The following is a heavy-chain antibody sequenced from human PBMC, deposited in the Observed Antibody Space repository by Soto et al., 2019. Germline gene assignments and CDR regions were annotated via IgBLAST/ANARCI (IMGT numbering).Heavy chain of an antibody. CDR2: VNLNTGGT. V-gene: IGHV1-2*02. J-gene: IGHJ6*02. D-gene: IGHD3-10*01. Sequence: QVQHVQSGAEVKKPGDSVKVSCKASGYSFTGHYMHWVRRAPGQGLEWMGWVNLNTGGTDYAQEFQGRVTMTTATSIRTVYLEVTRLKFDDTAMYYCARDPSSFLGRVYGMDVWGQGTAVTGSS. CDR1: GYSFTGHY. CDR3: ARDPSSFLGRVYGMDV.